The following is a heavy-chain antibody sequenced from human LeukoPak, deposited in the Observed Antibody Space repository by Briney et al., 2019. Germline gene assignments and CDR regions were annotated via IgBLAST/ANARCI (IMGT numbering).Heavy chain of an antibody. V-gene: IGHV1-69*05. Sequence: SVKVSCKASGGTFSSYAISWVRQAPGQGLEWMGGMIPIFGTANYAQKFQGRVTITTDESTSTAYMELSSLRSEDTAVYYCAREAPRPAGNYDFWSGYSGLDYWGQGTLVTVSS. CDR1: GGTFSSYA. J-gene: IGHJ4*02. CDR2: MIPIFGTA. CDR3: AREAPRPAGNYDFWSGYSGLDY. D-gene: IGHD3-3*01.